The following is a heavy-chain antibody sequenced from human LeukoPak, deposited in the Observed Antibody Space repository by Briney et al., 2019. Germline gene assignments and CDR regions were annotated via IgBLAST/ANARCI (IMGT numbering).Heavy chain of an antibody. CDR3: ARESDSSSSEFDY. J-gene: IGHJ4*02. D-gene: IGHD6-6*01. V-gene: IGHV3-74*01. CDR2: IKSDGSST. CDR1: GFTFSSYW. Sequence: TGGSLGLSCAASGFTFSSYWMHWVRQVPGKGLVWVSRIKSDGSSTSYADSVKGRFTISRDNAKNSLYLQMNSLRAEDTAVYYCARESDSSSSEFDYWGQGTLVTVSS.